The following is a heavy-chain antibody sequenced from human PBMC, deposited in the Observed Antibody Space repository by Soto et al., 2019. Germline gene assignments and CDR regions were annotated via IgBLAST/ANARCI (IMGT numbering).Heavy chain of an antibody. Sequence: QVHLVESGGGVVQPGRSLRLSCAASGFAFRAYGMHWVRQAPGKGLEWVGVISYDGSNEYYADSVKGRFTISRDNSKNTLDLQMTSLRDEDTAVYHCARDSSGWSGFFDPWGQGTLVTVSS. CDR2: ISYDGSNE. D-gene: IGHD6-19*01. CDR3: ARDSSGWSGFFDP. V-gene: IGHV3-30*03. J-gene: IGHJ5*02. CDR1: GFAFRAYG.